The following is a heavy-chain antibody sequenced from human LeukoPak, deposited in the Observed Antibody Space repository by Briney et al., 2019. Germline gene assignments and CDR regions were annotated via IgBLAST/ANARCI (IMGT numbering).Heavy chain of an antibody. V-gene: IGHV3-9*01. Sequence: GGSLRLSCAASGFTFDDYAMHWVRQAPGKGLEWVSGISWNSGSIGYADSVKGRFTISRDNAKNSLYLQMNSLRAEDTALYYCAKGQSGSYRDAFDIWGKGTTVTISS. CDR3: AKGQSGSYRDAFDI. D-gene: IGHD1-26*01. J-gene: IGHJ3*02. CDR2: ISWNSGSI. CDR1: GFTFDDYA.